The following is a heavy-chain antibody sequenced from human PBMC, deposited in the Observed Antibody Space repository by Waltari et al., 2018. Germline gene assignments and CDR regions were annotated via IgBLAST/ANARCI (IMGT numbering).Heavy chain of an antibody. D-gene: IGHD5-12*01. CDR3: TKEAIARWLQFMGPFDH. CDR1: GFTFSNYA. V-gene: IGHV3-23*01. Sequence: EVQLLESGGGLVEPGGSLRLSCAASGFTFSNYAMSWVRQAPGKGLEWVSAISGRGGGGGKGGGWGAAIGCGGGSTYSADSVKGRFTISRDNSKNTLSPQMSSLSPEDTAVYYCTKEAIARWLQFMGPFDHWGQGTLVTVSS. CDR2: ISGRGGGGGKGGGWGAAIGCGGGST. J-gene: IGHJ4*02.